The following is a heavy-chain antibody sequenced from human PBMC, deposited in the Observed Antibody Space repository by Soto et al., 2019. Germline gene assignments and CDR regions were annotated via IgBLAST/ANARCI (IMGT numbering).Heavy chain of an antibody. D-gene: IGHD6-19*01. Sequence: QLQLPESGQGLLKPSETLSLTCPVPAGSISSSSYYWGWIRQPPGKGLVWIVSIYYSGSTYYNPSLKSRVTTSMDTSNNECSMKMSSVTASDTAVYYCASEVRSAYSSRWYMWFDPWGQGTLVTVSS. CDR2: IYYSGST. J-gene: IGHJ5*02. CDR1: AGSISSSSYY. V-gene: IGHV4-39*01. CDR3: ASEVRSAYSSRWYMWFDP.